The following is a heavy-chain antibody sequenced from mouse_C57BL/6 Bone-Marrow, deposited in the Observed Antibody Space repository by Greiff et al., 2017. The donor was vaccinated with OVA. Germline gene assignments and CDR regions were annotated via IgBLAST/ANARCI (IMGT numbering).Heavy chain of an antibody. CDR1: GYTFTSYW. CDR2: IDPSDSYT. V-gene: IGHV1-69*01. CDR3: ARLGYGRYYFDY. J-gene: IGHJ2*01. Sequence: QVQLQQPGAELVMPGASVKLSCKASGYTFTSYWMHWVKQRPGQGLEWIGEIDPSDSYTNYNQKFKGKSTLTVDKSSSTAYMQLSSLTSEDSAVYYGARLGYGRYYFDYWGQGTTLTVSS. D-gene: IGHD2-10*02.